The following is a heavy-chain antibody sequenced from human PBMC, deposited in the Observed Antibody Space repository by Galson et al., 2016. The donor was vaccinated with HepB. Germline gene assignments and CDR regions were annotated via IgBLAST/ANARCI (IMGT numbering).Heavy chain of an antibody. J-gene: IGHJ6*02. Sequence: SLRLSCAASGFIFSSYGMHWVRQAPGKGLEWVALISDDGNNKYYADSVKGRITISRDNSNNTLYLQMNSLRAEDTAVYYCAKDPGYGSGSSSSYGMDVWGQGTTVTVSS. CDR3: AKDPGYGSGSSSSYGMDV. V-gene: IGHV3-30*18. CDR2: ISDDGNNK. D-gene: IGHD3-10*01. CDR1: GFIFSSYG.